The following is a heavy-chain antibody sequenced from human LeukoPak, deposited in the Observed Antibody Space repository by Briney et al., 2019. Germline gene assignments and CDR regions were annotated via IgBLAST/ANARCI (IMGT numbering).Heavy chain of an antibody. CDR3: AKIRGIAAAGEGAFDI. CDR1: GFTFRTSW. CDR2: INSDGGNT. V-gene: IGHV3-74*01. J-gene: IGHJ3*02. Sequence: AGGSLRLSCSASGFTFRTSWMHWVRQGPGKGLLWVAHINSDGGNTAYADSVKGRFTISRDNAKSTLYLQMNSLRSEDTAVYYCAKIRGIAAAGEGAFDIWGQGTMVTVSS. D-gene: IGHD6-13*01.